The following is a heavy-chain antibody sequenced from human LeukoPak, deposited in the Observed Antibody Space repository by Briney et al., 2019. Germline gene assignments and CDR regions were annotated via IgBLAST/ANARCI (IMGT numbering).Heavy chain of an antibody. V-gene: IGHV4-61*01. Sequence: PSETLSPTCTVSGGSVSSGSYYWSWIRQPPGKGLEWIGYIYYSGSTNYNPSLKSRVTISVDTSKNQFSLKLSSVTAADTAVYYCARGRYSYGEPDSHFDYWGQGTLVTVSS. D-gene: IGHD5-18*01. CDR3: ARGRYSYGEPDSHFDY. CDR2: IYYSGST. CDR1: GGSVSSGSYY. J-gene: IGHJ4*02.